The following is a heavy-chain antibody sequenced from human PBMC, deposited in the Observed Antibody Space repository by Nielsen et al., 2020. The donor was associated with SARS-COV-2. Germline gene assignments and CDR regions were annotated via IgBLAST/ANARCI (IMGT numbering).Heavy chain of an antibody. Sequence: GESLKISCAASGFTFSSYSMNWVRQAPGKGLEWVSSISSSSSYIYYADSVKGRFTISRDNAKNSLYLQMNSLRAEDTAVYYCARDPAEDIVVVVAAHDDMDVWGQGTTVTVSS. CDR2: ISSSSSYI. J-gene: IGHJ6*02. CDR1: GFTFSSYS. D-gene: IGHD2-15*01. V-gene: IGHV3-21*01. CDR3: ARDPAEDIVVVVAAHDDMDV.